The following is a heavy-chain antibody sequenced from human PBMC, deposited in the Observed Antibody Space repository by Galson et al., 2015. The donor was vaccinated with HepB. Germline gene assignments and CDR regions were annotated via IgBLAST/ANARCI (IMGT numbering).Heavy chain of an antibody. J-gene: IGHJ6*03. CDR1: GDSVSSNSAA. D-gene: IGHD2-2*02. Sequence: CAISGDSVSSNSAAWNWIRQSPSRGLEWLGRTYYRSKWYNDYAVSVKSRITINPDTSKNQFSLQLNSVTPEDTAVYYCARDPSYCSSTSCYIRGHYYYMDVWGKGTTVTVSS. CDR3: ARDPSYCSSTSCYIRGHYYYMDV. V-gene: IGHV6-1*01. CDR2: TYYRSKWYN.